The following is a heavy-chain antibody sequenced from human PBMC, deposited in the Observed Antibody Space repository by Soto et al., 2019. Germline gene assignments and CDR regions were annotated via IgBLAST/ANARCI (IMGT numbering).Heavy chain of an antibody. D-gene: IGHD3-22*01. J-gene: IGHJ4*02. CDR2: IYSGGST. CDR3: SRMYSSGYYYY. CDR1: GFTVSSNY. V-gene: IGHV3-66*01. Sequence: GGSLRLSCAASGFTVSSNYMSWVRQAPGKGLEWVSVIYSGGSTYYADSVKGRFTISRHNSKNTLYLQMNSLRAEYTAVYYCSRMYSSGYYYYWGQGTLVTVSS.